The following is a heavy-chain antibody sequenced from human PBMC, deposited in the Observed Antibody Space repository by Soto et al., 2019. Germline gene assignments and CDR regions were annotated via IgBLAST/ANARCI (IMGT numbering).Heavy chain of an antibody. CDR2: IYYSGRT. J-gene: IGHJ4*02. Sequence: SETLSLTCTVSGGSVSSGNYYWSWIRQPPGKGLEWIGYIYYSGRTKYNPSLNGRVTISVNTSKHPFSLKLTSVTAADTAVYYCAIPSGSGSYYGYGHCVQGTLVPVSS. CDR1: GGSVSSGNYY. CDR3: AIPSGSGSYYGYGH. V-gene: IGHV4-61*03. D-gene: IGHD3-10*01.